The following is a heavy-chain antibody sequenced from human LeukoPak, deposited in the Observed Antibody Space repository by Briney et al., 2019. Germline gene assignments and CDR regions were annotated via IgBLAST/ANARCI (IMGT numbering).Heavy chain of an antibody. J-gene: IGHJ3*02. V-gene: IGHV1-2*02. CDR3: AREGLGQLNAFDI. CDR2: INPNSGGT. Sequence: ASVKDSCKASGYTFTGYYMHWVRPAPGKGLDWMGWINPNSGGTNYAQKFQGRVTMTKDTSISTAYMELSRLRSDDTAVYYCAREGLGQLNAFDIWGQGTMVTVSS. D-gene: IGHD2-2*01. CDR1: GYTFTGYY.